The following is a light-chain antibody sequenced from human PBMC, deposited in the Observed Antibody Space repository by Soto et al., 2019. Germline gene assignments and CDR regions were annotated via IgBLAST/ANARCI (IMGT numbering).Light chain of an antibody. Sequence: EIVMTQSPGTLSVSPGERAILSCRASQSISGNLAWYQQKPGQAPRLLVSGASIRATGISARFSGSGSGTEFTLTISSLQSEDSAVYYCQQYNNWPRTFGQGTKVEIK. CDR1: QSISGN. CDR2: GAS. CDR3: QQYNNWPRT. V-gene: IGKV3D-15*01. J-gene: IGKJ1*01.